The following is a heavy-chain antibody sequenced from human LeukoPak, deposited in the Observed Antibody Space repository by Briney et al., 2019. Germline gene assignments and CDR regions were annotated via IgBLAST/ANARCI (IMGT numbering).Heavy chain of an antibody. J-gene: IGHJ4*02. CDR1: GGSISSYY. D-gene: IGHD3-3*01. Sequence: PPETLSLTCTVSGGSISSYYWSWIRQPPGKGLEWIGYIYYSGSTNYNPSLKSRVTISVDTSKNQFSLKLSSVTAADTAVYYCARGYDFWSGYYLGYWGQGTLVTVSS. CDR2: IYYSGST. V-gene: IGHV4-59*01. CDR3: ARGYDFWSGYYLGY.